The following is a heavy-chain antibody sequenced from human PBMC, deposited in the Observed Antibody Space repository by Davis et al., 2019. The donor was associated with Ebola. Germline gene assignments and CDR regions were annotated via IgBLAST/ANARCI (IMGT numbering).Heavy chain of an antibody. Sequence: PAGSLTLSCAASGFTFSSYWMSWVRQAPGKGLEWVANIKQDGSEKYYVDSVKGRFTISRDNAKNSLYLQMNSLRAEDTAVYYCAREYSSSWANWFDPWGQGTLVTVSS. V-gene: IGHV3-7*01. CDR1: GFTFSSYW. CDR2: IKQDGSEK. CDR3: AREYSSSWANWFDP. J-gene: IGHJ5*02. D-gene: IGHD6-13*01.